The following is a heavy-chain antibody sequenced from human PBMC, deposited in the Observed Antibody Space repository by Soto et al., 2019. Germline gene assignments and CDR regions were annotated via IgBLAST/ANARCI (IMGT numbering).Heavy chain of an antibody. CDR2: INPNSGGT. D-gene: IGHD3-9*01. Sequence: ASVKVSCKASGYTFTGYYMHWVRQAPGQGLEWMGWINPNSGGTNYAQKFQGRVTMTRDTSISTAYMELSGLRSDDTAVYYCARATKSYYDILTGYYNGYYYYGTDVRGQATTFPVSS. CDR1: GYTFTGYY. J-gene: IGHJ6*02. CDR3: ARATKSYYDILTGYYNGYYYYGTDV. V-gene: IGHV1-2*02.